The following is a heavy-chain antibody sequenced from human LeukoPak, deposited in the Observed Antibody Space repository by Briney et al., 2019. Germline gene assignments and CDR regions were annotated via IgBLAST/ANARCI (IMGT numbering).Heavy chain of an antibody. D-gene: IGHD6-19*01. J-gene: IGHJ3*02. Sequence: GGSLRLSCAASGFTLNSYAMNWVRQAPGKGLEWVSSISGTGGSVYYADSVKGRFTISRDNSKNTLFLEMNSLRAEDTAVYYCAKALTSGWYLDAFNIWGQGTMVTVSS. CDR3: AKALTSGWYLDAFNI. CDR1: GFTLNSYA. V-gene: IGHV3-23*01. CDR2: ISGTGGSV.